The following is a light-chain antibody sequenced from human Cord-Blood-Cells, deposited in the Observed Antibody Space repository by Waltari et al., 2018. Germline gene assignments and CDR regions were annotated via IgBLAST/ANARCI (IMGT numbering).Light chain of an antibody. CDR2: DAS. Sequence: DIQMTQSPSSLSASVADRVTITCQASQDISNYLNWYQQKPGKAPKLLIYDASNLATGVPSRFSGSGSGTDFTFTISSLQPEDIATYYCQQYDNLPLTFGPGTKVDIK. V-gene: IGKV1-33*01. J-gene: IGKJ3*01. CDR1: QDISNY. CDR3: QQYDNLPLT.